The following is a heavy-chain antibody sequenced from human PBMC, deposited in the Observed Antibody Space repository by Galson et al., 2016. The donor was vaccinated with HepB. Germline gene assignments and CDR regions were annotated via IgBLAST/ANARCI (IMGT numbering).Heavy chain of an antibody. Sequence: SLRLSCAASGFTFSDYYMSWIRQAPGKGLEWVSSISSRAGAIYYADFVQGRFTISRDDAKNSLYLQMNSLRDEDTAVYYCARDLHSGAYTFDYWGQGTLVTVSS. CDR1: GFTFSDYY. CDR2: ISSRAGAI. V-gene: IGHV3-11*04. J-gene: IGHJ4*02. D-gene: IGHD1-26*01. CDR3: ARDLHSGAYTFDY.